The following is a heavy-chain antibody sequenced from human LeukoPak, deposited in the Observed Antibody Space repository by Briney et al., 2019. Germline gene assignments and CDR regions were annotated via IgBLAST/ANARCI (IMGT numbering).Heavy chain of an antibody. CDR2: IHTSGST. J-gene: IGHJ4*02. D-gene: IGHD6-19*01. Sequence: SETLSLTCTLSGGSISRYYWTWIRQPAGKGLEWIGRIHTSGSTNYNPSLKSRVTMSADTSKNQFSLKLTSVTAADTAVYYCARAWQWLPLDSWGQGTLVTVSS. CDR1: GGSISRYY. V-gene: IGHV4-4*07. CDR3: ARAWQWLPLDS.